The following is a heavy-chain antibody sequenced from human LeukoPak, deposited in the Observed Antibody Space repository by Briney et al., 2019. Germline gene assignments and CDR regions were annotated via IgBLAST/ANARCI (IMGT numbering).Heavy chain of an antibody. J-gene: IGHJ4*02. Sequence: PGGSLRLSCAASGFTFSSYGMHWVRQAPGKGLEWVAVISYDGSNTYYADSVKGRFTISRDNSKNMLYLQMNSLRAEDTAVYYCARSAYYEYLWGSDRPYYFDFWGQGTLVTVSS. D-gene: IGHD3-16*02. CDR1: GFTFSSYG. CDR2: ISYDGSNT. V-gene: IGHV3-30*03. CDR3: ARSAYYEYLWGSDRPYYFDF.